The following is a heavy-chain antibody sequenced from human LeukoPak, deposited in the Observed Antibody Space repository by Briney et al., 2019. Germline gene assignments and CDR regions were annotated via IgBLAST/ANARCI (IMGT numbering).Heavy chain of an antibody. CDR3: ASGSYYDSEGDY. V-gene: IGHV3-21*01. CDR2: ISSSSSYI. CDR1: GFVFSSYS. D-gene: IGHD1-26*01. Sequence: KSGGSLRLSCAASGFVFSSYSFNWVRQDPGKGREWVSSISSSSSYIYYADSVKGRFTISRDNAKNSLYLQMNSLRAEDTAVYYCASGSYYDSEGDYWGQGTLVTVSS. J-gene: IGHJ4*02.